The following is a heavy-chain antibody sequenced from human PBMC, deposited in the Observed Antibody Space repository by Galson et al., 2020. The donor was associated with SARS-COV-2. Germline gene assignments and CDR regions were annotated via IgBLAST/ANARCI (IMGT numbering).Heavy chain of an antibody. Sequence: SETLSLTCTVSGGSITVYYWSWIRQPPGKELEWLGYLYNSGYTNYNPSVKSRITISVDTSKNQFSLKLTSVTAADTAVYYCARGPYQLLPFDSWSQGIPVIVSS. D-gene: IGHD2-2*01. CDR1: GGSITVYY. CDR3: ARGPYQLLPFDS. CDR2: LYNSGYT. J-gene: IGHJ4*02. V-gene: IGHV4-59*12.